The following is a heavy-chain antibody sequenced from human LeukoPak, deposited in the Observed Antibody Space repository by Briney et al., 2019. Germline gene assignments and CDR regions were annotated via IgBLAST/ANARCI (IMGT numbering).Heavy chain of an antibody. J-gene: IGHJ5*02. CDR3: AREVGATGSFWFDP. V-gene: IGHV4-61*02. Sequence: SQTLSLTCTVSGGSISSGSYYWSWIRQPAGKGLEWIGRIYTSGSTNYNPSLKSRVTISVDTSKNQFSLKLSSVTAADTAVYYCAREVGATGSFWFDPWGQGTLVTVSS. CDR1: GGSISSGSYY. D-gene: IGHD1-26*01. CDR2: IYTSGST.